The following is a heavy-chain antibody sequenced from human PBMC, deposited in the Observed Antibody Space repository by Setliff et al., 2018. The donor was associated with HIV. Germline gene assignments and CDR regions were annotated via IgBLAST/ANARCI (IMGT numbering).Heavy chain of an antibody. Sequence: GSLRLSCAASGFTFSSYTMNWVRQAPGKGLEWVSSISSSNSYKHYADSVKGRFTISRDNAKNSLYLQMNSLRVEDTAVYYCARDEDGYNHFDFWGQGTLVTVSS. D-gene: IGHD5-12*01. J-gene: IGHJ4*02. CDR1: GFTFSSYT. V-gene: IGHV3-21*01. CDR2: ISSSNSYK. CDR3: ARDEDGYNHFDF.